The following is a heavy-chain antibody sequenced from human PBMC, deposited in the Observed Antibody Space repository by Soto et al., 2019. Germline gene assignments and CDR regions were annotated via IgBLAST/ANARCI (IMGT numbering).Heavy chain of an antibody. D-gene: IGHD6-13*01. J-gene: IGHJ4*02. CDR2: MNPSGGST. CDR1: GYTFTSYD. CDR3: AREKSGYSSSLPDY. Sequence: ASVKVSCKASGYTFTSYDINWVRQATGQGLEWMGWMNPSGGSTSYAQKFQGRVTMTRDTSTSTVYMELSSLRSEDTAVYYCAREKSGYSSSLPDYWGQGTLVTVSS. V-gene: IGHV1-46*03.